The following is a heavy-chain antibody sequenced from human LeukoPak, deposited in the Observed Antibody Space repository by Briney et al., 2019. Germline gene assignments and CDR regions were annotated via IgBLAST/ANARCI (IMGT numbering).Heavy chain of an antibody. D-gene: IGHD2-2*01. CDR3: ARAKSVPAAAFYYYYYYMDV. J-gene: IGHJ6*03. CDR2: IYTSGST. V-gene: IGHV4-61*02. Sequence: SQTLSLTCTVSGGSISSGSYYWSWIRQPAGKGLEWIGRIYTSGSTNYNPSLKSRVTISVDTSKNQFSLKLSSVTAVDTAVYYCARAKSVPAAAFYYYYYYMDVWGKGTTVTVSS. CDR1: GGSISSGSYY.